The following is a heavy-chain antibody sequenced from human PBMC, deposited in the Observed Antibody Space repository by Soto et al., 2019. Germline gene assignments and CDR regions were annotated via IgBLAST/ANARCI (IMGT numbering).Heavy chain of an antibody. CDR3: VKDYCSSTSCYRYYYGMDV. CDR2: SSGSGGST. D-gene: IGHD2-2*01. J-gene: IGHJ6*02. Sequence: PGGSLSLSCPAFGFTFGSYAMSWVRQAPGKGLEWVSASSGSGGSTYYADSGKGRFTISRDNSKNTLYLQMNSLRAEDTAVYYCVKDYCSSTSCYRYYYGMDVWGQGTTVTVSS. V-gene: IGHV3-23*01. CDR1: GFTFGSYA.